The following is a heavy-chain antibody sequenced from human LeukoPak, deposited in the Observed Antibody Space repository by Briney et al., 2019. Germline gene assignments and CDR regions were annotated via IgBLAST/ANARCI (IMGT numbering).Heavy chain of an antibody. CDR2: INWNGGRT. CDR3: ARVRLGSSGYLDY. Sequence: PGGSLRLSCPVSQLTFHDYGMSWVRQAPRKGLEWVSGINWNGGRTGYADSVKGRFTISRDNAKHCLFLQMNILRAEDTALYYCARVRLGSSGYLDYWGQGPLVTVSS. J-gene: IGHJ4*02. V-gene: IGHV3-20*04. CDR1: QLTFHDYG. D-gene: IGHD3-22*01.